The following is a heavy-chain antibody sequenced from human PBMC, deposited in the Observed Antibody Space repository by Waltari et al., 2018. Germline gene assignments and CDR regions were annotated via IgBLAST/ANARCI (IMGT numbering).Heavy chain of an antibody. Sequence: QVQLQESGHGLVKPSETLSLTCTVSGGSISSYYWSWIRQPPGKGLEWIGYIYYSGSTNYNPSLKIRVTISVDTSKNQFSLKLSSVTAADTAVYYCARLGCSSTSCYDYYGMDVWGQGTTVTVSS. J-gene: IGHJ6*02. V-gene: IGHV4-59*08. CDR3: ARLGCSSTSCYDYYGMDV. CDR2: IYYSGST. CDR1: GGSISSYY. D-gene: IGHD2-2*01.